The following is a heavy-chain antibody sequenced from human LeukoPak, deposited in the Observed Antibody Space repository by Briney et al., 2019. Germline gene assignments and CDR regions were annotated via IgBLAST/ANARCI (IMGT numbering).Heavy chain of an antibody. D-gene: IGHD3-16*02. Sequence: GGSLRLSCGASGITLSNYGMSWVRQAPGKGLEWVAGLSGSAGGTNYADSVKGRFTISRDNSKNTLFLQMDRLRAEDTTVYFCAKRGVVVRVFLVGFHKEAYYFDSWGQGAQVTVSS. CDR1: GITLSNYG. CDR3: AKRGVVVRVFLVGFHKEAYYFDS. CDR2: LSGSAGGT. V-gene: IGHV3-23*01. J-gene: IGHJ4*02.